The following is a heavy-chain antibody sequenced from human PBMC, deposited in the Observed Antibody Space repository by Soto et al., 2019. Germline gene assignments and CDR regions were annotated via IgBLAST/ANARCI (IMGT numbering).Heavy chain of an antibody. CDR2: VSGSGVST. CDR3: AKDEYYDFWSGSSFDS. D-gene: IGHD3-3*01. Sequence: GGSLRLSCAASGFTFNNFAMSWVRQAPGKGLGWVSGVSGSGVSTYNADSVKGRVTISRDNSKNTLFLQMDSLRAEDTAIYYCAKDEYYDFWSGSSFDSWGQGTLVTVSS. CDR1: GFTFNNFA. J-gene: IGHJ4*02. V-gene: IGHV3-23*01.